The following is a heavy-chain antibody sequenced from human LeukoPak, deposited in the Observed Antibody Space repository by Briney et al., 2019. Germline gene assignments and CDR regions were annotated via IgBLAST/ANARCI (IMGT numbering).Heavy chain of an antibody. V-gene: IGHV3-15*01. CDR3: TTAVAYNYYYYYMDV. J-gene: IGHJ6*03. Sequence: GGSLRLSCAASGFTFSNAWMSWVRQAPGKGLEWVGRIKSKTDGGTTDYAAPVKGRFTISRDDSRNTLYLQMNSLKTEDTAVYYCTTAVAYNYYYYYMDVWGKGTTVTISS. CDR1: GFTFSNAW. D-gene: IGHD6-19*01. CDR2: IKSKTDGGTT.